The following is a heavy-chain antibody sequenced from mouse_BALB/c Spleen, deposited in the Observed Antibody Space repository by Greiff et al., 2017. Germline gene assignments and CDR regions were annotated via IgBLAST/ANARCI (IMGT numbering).Heavy chain of an antibody. V-gene: IGHV5-12-2*01. Sequence: EVQLVESGGGLVQPGGSLKLSCAASGFTFSSYTMSWVRQTPEKRLEWVAYISNGGGSTYYPDTVKGRFTISRDNAKNTLYLQMSSLKSEDTAMYYCARQSYYDYDRVYYYAMDYWGQGTSVTVSS. D-gene: IGHD2-4*01. CDR1: GFTFSSYT. J-gene: IGHJ4*01. CDR2: ISNGGGST. CDR3: ARQSYYDYDRVYYYAMDY.